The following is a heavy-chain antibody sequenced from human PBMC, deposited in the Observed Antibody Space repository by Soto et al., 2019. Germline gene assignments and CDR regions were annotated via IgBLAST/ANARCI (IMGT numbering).Heavy chain of an antibody. D-gene: IGHD3-10*01. Sequence: QVQLVESGGGLVEPGGSLRLSCAASGFGFSDHYMTWIRQAPGKGLEWVSKISGDGTTTYYADSVKGRFTVSRDNAENSVYLQMNSLRAEDTAVYYCASDPYYYASGFWGQGTLVTVSS. CDR3: ASDPYYYASGF. J-gene: IGHJ4*02. CDR2: ISGDGTTT. CDR1: GFGFSDHY. V-gene: IGHV3-11*01.